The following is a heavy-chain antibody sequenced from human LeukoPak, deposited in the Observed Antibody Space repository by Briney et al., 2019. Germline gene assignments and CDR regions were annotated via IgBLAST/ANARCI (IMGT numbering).Heavy chain of an antibody. V-gene: IGHV4-4*07. CDR1: GGSISSYY. CDR2: IYTSGST. J-gene: IGHJ4*02. CDR3: AREAPCYDSSGYYYPFDY. Sequence: NPSETLSLTCTVSGGSISSYYWSWIRQPAGKGLEWIGRIYTSGSTNYNPSLKSRVTISVDKSKNQFSLKLSSVTAADTAVYYCAREAPCYDSSGYYYPFDYWGQGTLVTVSS. D-gene: IGHD3-22*01.